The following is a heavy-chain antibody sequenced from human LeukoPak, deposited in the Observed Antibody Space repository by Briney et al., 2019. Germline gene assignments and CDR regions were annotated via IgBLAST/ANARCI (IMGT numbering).Heavy chain of an antibody. D-gene: IGHD3-10*01. J-gene: IGHJ3*02. CDR1: GFTFGSYS. Sequence: GGSLRLSCAASGFTFGSYSMNWVRQAPGKGLEWVSSIGSSSPYIYYADSVKGRFTISRDNSKNTLYLQMNSLRAEDTAVYYCATFPSGGAFDIWGQGTMVTVSS. CDR3: ATFPSGGAFDI. V-gene: IGHV3-21*01. CDR2: IGSSSPYI.